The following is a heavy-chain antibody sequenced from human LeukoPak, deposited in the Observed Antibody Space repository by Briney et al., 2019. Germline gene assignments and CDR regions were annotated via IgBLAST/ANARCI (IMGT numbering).Heavy chain of an antibody. V-gene: IGHV4-59*08. CDR3: ASGYYYYYMDV. CDR1: GGSISSYY. J-gene: IGHJ6*03. CDR2: IYHSGST. Sequence: SETLSLTCTVSGGSISSYYWSWIRQPPGKGLEWIGSIYHSGSTYYNPSLKSRVTISVDTSKNQFSLKLSSVTAADTAVYYCASGYYYYYMDVWGKGTTVTVSS.